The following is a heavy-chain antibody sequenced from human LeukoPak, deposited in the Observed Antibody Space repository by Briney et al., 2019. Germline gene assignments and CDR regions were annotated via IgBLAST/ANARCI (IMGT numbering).Heavy chain of an antibody. D-gene: IGHD3-22*01. Sequence: SETLSLTCTVSGGSISSYYWSWIRQPPGKGLEWIGYIYYSGSTNYNPSLKGRVTISVDTSKNQFSLKLSSVTAADTAVYYCARLYYDSSGTWGQGTLVTVSS. CDR2: IYYSGST. CDR3: ARLYYDSSGT. V-gene: IGHV4-59*01. J-gene: IGHJ5*02. CDR1: GGSISSYY.